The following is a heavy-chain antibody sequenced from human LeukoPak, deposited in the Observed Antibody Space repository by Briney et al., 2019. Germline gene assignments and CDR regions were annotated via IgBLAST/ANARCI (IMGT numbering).Heavy chain of an antibody. D-gene: IGHD3-22*01. J-gene: IGHJ3*02. V-gene: IGHV5-51*01. CDR3: ARSYYDSSGYYSLGVLDI. CDR1: GYSFTSYW. Sequence: GESLKISCKGSGYSFTSYWIGWVRQMPGKGLEGMGLIYPGDADTRYSPSFQGQVTISADKSISTAYLQWSSLKASDTATYYCARSYYDSSGYYSLGVLDIWGQGTVVTVSS. CDR2: IYPGDADT.